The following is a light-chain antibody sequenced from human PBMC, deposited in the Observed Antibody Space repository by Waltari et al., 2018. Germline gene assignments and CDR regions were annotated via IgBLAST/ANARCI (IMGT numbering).Light chain of an antibody. V-gene: IGLV2-14*01. CDR2: EVS. J-gene: IGLJ1*01. CDR3: SSYASSSTFDH. Sequence: QAALTQSPSVSGSPGQSVTISCTGTSSDIGGYNRVSWYQQHPGKAPKLMIYEVSKRPSGVSYRLSGSKSGNPASLTISWLQAEDEADYYCSSYASSSTFDHFGAGTRLTVL. CDR1: SSDIGGYNR.